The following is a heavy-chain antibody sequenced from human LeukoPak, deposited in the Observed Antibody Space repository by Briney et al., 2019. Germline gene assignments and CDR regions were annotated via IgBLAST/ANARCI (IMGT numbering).Heavy chain of an antibody. CDR3: AKRGIAAGVRGSYLDY. CDR1: GFTFSSYA. Sequence: PGGSLRLSCAASGFTFSSYAMSWVRQAPGKGLGWVSVISGSGDSTYYADSVKGRFTISRDNSNNTLYLQMNSLRAEETAVYYCAKRGIAAGVRGSYLDYWGQGTLVTVSS. V-gene: IGHV3-23*01. CDR2: ISGSGDST. D-gene: IGHD6-13*01. J-gene: IGHJ4*02.